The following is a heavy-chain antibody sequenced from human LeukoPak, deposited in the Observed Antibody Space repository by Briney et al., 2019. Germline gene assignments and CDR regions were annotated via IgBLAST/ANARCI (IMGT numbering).Heavy chain of an antibody. V-gene: IGHV3-23*01. CDR3: AKEKDSSGYFDY. Sequence: PGGSLRLSCAASGFTFSSYAMSWVRQAPGKGLEWVSVISGSGGSTYSADSVKGRFTISRDNSKNTLYLQMNSLRAEDTAVYYCAKEKDSSGYFDYWGQGTLVTVSS. D-gene: IGHD2-15*01. CDR1: GFTFSSYA. J-gene: IGHJ4*02. CDR2: ISGSGGST.